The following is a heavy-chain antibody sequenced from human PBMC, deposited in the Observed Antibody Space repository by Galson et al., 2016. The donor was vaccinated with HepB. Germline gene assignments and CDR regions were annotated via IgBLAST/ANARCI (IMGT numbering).Heavy chain of an antibody. Sequence: SLRLSCAASGFSFNDSYMGWVRQPPGKALEWVSYISHSGNTREYADSVEGRFTVSRDNNKNSVYLQLNSLRAEDTALYYCARDVNNWTGDRRLFDLWGQGTLVAVSS. D-gene: IGHD1-1*01. J-gene: IGHJ4*02. CDR1: GFSFNDSY. CDR2: ISHSGNTR. CDR3: ARDVNNWTGDRRLFDL. V-gene: IGHV3-11*01.